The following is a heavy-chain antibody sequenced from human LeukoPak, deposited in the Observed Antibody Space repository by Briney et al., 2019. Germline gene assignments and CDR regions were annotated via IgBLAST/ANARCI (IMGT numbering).Heavy chain of an antibody. CDR3: ARVRRKYYYDSSGYHDAFDI. CDR1: GFTFDDYA. CDR2: ISWNSGSI. Sequence: GGSLRLSCAASGFTFDDYAMHWVRQAPGKGLEWVSGISWNSGSIGYADSVKGRFTISRDNSKNTLYLQMNSLRAEDTAVYYCARVRRKYYYDSSGYHDAFDIWGQGTMVTVSS. J-gene: IGHJ3*02. V-gene: IGHV3-9*01. D-gene: IGHD3-22*01.